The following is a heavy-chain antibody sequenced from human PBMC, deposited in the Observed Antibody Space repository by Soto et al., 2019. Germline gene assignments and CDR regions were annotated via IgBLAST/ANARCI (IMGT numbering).Heavy chain of an antibody. J-gene: IGHJ6*02. CDR3: ERDFRTYSHGGYV. CDR1: GSPFTGPY. CDR2: INPSSGGT. D-gene: IGHD5-18*01. Sequence: GXSVKVASTASGSPFTGPYRYWVRQAPGQGLEWMGWINPSSGGTEFAEKFQGRVTVTWDTSIRTVFLELNSLTSDDTGVYFCERDFRTYSHGGYVWGQGTAVTVSS. V-gene: IGHV1-2*02.